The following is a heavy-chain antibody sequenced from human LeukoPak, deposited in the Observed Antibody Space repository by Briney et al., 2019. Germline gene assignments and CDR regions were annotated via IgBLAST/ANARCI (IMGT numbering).Heavy chain of an antibody. V-gene: IGHV3-66*01. J-gene: IGHJ4*02. CDR3: ARDMSYYDSTSDY. Sequence: PGGSLRLSCAASGFTVSSNYMSWVRQAPGKGLEWVSVIYSGGSTYYADSVKGRFTISRDNSKNTLYLQMNSLRAEGTAVYYCARDMSYYDSTSDYWGQGTLVTVSS. CDR2: IYSGGST. D-gene: IGHD3-22*01. CDR1: GFTVSSNY.